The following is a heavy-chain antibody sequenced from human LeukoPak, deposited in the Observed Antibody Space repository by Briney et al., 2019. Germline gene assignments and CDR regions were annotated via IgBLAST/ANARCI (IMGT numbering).Heavy chain of an antibody. Sequence: ASEKVSCKASGYTFTSYGISWVRQAPGQGLEWMGWISAYNGNTNYAQKLQGRVTMTRDTPTSTVYMELSSLRSEDTAVYYCARGDTEAAAGTPYFDYWGQGTLVTVSS. D-gene: IGHD6-13*01. CDR1: GYTFTSYG. J-gene: IGHJ4*02. CDR3: ARGDTEAAAGTPYFDY. CDR2: ISAYNGNT. V-gene: IGHV1-18*01.